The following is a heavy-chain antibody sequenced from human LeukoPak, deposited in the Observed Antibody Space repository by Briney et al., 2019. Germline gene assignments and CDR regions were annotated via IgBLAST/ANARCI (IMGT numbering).Heavy chain of an antibody. J-gene: IGHJ4*02. CDR3: ARDYSSSWYGSTD. CDR1: GYTFTSYG. D-gene: IGHD6-13*01. CDR2: ISAYNGNT. Sequence: ASVKVSCKASGYTFTSYGISWVRQAPVQGLEWMGCISAYNGNTNYAQKLQGRVTITTDTSTSTAYMELRSLRSDGTAVYYCARDYSSSWYGSTDWGQGTLVTVSS. V-gene: IGHV1-18*01.